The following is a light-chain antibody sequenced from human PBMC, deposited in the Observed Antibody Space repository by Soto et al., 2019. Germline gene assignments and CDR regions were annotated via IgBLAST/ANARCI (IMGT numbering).Light chain of an antibody. J-gene: IGKJ3*01. CDR3: QQHGMSPPLFT. V-gene: IGKV3-20*01. CDR1: QSVSSSY. CDR2: GAS. Sequence: EIVLTQSPGILSLSPGERATLSCRASQSVSSSYLAWYQQKPGQAPRLLIYGASIRATGIPDRFSGSGSGTDFTLTISRLEPEDFAVYFCQQHGMSPPLFTFGPGTKVDIK.